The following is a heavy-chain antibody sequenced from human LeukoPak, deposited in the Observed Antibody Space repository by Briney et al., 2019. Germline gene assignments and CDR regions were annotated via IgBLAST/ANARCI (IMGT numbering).Heavy chain of an antibody. D-gene: IGHD7-27*01. CDR2: TYYRSKWYN. CDR1: GDSVSSNSAA. J-gene: IGHJ4*02. CDR3: ARPTGDLDY. Sequence: SQTLSLTCAICGDSVSSNSAAWNWIRQFPSRSLEWLGRTYYRSKWYNDYAVSVKSRITVNPDTSKNQFSLQLNSVTPEDTAVYYCARPTGDLDYWGQGTLVTVSS. V-gene: IGHV6-1*01.